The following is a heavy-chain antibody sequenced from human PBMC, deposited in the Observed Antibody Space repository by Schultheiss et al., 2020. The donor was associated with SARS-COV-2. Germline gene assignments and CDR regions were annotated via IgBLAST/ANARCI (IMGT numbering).Heavy chain of an antibody. CDR2: IKQDGSVR. CDR1: GFTFRNYW. J-gene: IGHJ4*02. Sequence: GGSLRLSCAASGFTFRNYWMSWVRQAPGKGLEWVANIKQDGSVRHYVASVRGRFIASRDNAKYSLDLQMNSLRVDDTAVYYCVKEGDEMGTSWGQGTLVTVSS. V-gene: IGHV3-7*03. CDR3: VKEGDEMGTS. D-gene: IGHD5-24*01.